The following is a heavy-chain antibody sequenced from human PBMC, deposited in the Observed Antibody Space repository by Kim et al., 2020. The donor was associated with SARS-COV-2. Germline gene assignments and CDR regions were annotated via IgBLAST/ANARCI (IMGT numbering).Heavy chain of an antibody. CDR3: ASSHYGSGTPFDY. V-gene: IGHV3-21*01. Sequence: ADSVKGRFTISRDNAKNSLYLQMNSLRAEDTAVYYCASSHYGSGTPFDYWGQGTLVTVSS. J-gene: IGHJ4*02. D-gene: IGHD3-10*01.